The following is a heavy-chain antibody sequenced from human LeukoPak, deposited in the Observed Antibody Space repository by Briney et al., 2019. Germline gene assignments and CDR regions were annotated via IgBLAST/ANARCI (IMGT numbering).Heavy chain of an antibody. CDR3: AREIWGPGYSSGSDAFDI. Sequence: QTGGSLRLSCAASGFTFSSYAMHWVRQAPGKGLEWVAVISYDGSNKYYADSVKGRFTISRDNSKNTLYLQMNSLRAEDTAVYYCAREIWGPGYSSGSDAFDIWGKGTMVTVSS. CDR1: GFTFSSYA. V-gene: IGHV3-30-3*01. D-gene: IGHD6-19*01. J-gene: IGHJ3*02. CDR2: ISYDGSNK.